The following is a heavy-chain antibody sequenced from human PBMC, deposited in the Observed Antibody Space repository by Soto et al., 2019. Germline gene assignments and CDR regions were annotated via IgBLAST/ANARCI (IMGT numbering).Heavy chain of an antibody. V-gene: IGHV3-30-3*01. D-gene: IGHD6-19*01. Sequence: QVQLVESGGGVVQPGRSLRLSCAASGFTFSSYAMHWVRQAPGKGLDWVAVISYDGSNKYYADSVKGRFTISRDNSKNTLYLQMNSLRAEDTAVYYCARAAVADHYFDYWGQGTLVTVSS. CDR1: GFTFSSYA. CDR2: ISYDGSNK. CDR3: ARAAVADHYFDY. J-gene: IGHJ4*02.